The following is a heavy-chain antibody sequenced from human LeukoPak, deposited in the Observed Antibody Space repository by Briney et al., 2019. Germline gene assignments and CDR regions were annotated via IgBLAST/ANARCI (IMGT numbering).Heavy chain of an antibody. J-gene: IGHJ3*02. CDR1: GGSFSGYY. CDR3: ARDFFGDLGAFDI. D-gene: IGHD3-10*01. CDR2: INHSGST. Sequence: SETLSLTCAVYGGSFSGYYWSWIRQPPGKGLEWTGEINHSGSTNYNPSLKSRVTISVDTSKNQFSLKLSSVTAADTAVYYCARDFFGDLGAFDIWGQGTMVTVSS. V-gene: IGHV4-34*01.